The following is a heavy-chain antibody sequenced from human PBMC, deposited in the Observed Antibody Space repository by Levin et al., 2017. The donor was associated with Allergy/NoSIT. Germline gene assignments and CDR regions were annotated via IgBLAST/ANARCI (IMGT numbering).Heavy chain of an antibody. D-gene: IGHD3-10*01. CDR1: GFSFSTSA. Sequence: GESLKISCAASGFSFSTSAMHWVRQAPDKGLEWVAIISYDGSKKNYADSVKGRFTISRDNSKNTLYLQMNSLRAEDTAVYYCARDEFRGVATFGYYFDYWGQGTLVTVSS. CDR3: ARDEFRGVATFGYYFDY. V-gene: IGHV3-30-3*01. J-gene: IGHJ4*02. CDR2: ISYDGSKK.